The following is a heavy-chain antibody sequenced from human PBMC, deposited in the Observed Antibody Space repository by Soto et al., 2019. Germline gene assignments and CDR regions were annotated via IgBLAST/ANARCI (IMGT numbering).Heavy chain of an antibody. D-gene: IGHD4-17*01. V-gene: IGHV3-21*01. J-gene: IGHJ6*02. CDR3: ARDSVRDYLYYYYGMDV. CDR1: VFTFSSYT. CDR2: IGTSSSYI. Sequence: PWGSLRLSCSASVFTFSSYTMNWFRQAPGRGLEWVSSIGTSSSYIYYADSVKGRFTISRDNAKNSLFLQMNSLRADDTAVYYCARDSVRDYLYYYYGMDVWGQGTTVTVSS.